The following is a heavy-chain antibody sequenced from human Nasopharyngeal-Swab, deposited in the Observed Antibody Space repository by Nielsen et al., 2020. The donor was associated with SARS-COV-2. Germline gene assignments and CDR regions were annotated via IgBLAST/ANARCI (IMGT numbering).Heavy chain of an antibody. CDR1: GGTFSGYA. J-gene: IGHJ6*03. D-gene: IGHD5-18*01. CDR2: IIPIFGTA. CDR3: ARADTAMVKIFGYYYYMDV. V-gene: IGHV1-69*13. Sequence: SVNVSCKASGGTFSGYAISWVRQAPGQGLEWMGGIIPIFGTANYAQKFQGRVTITADESTSTAYMELSSLRSEDTAVYYCARADTAMVKIFGYYYYMDVWGKGTTVTVSS.